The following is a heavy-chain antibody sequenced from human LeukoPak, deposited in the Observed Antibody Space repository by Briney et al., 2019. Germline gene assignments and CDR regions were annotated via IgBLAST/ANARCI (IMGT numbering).Heavy chain of an antibody. CDR3: ARSYGDYSDY. V-gene: IGHV4-59*12. J-gene: IGHJ4*02. CDR1: GGSISSFY. D-gene: IGHD4-17*01. Sequence: PSETLSLTCTVSGGSISSFYWHWIRQPPGKGLEWIGYIYYSGSTNYNPSFKSRLTISVDTSKNQFSLKLSSVTAADTAVYYCARSYGDYSDYWGQGTLVTVSS. CDR2: IYYSGST.